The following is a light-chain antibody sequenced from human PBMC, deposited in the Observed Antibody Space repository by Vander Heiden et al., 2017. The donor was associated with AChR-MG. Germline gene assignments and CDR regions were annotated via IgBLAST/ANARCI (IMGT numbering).Light chain of an antibody. V-gene: IGKV1-33*01. J-gene: IGKJ2*01. CDR1: QDISNY. Sequence: DIQMTQSPYSLSASVGDRVTITCQASQDISNYLNWYQQKPGKAPKLLIYDASNLETGVPSMFSGSGSGTDFTFTISSLQPEDIATYYCQQYDNLLPYTFGQGTKLEIK. CDR3: QQYDNLLPYT. CDR2: DAS.